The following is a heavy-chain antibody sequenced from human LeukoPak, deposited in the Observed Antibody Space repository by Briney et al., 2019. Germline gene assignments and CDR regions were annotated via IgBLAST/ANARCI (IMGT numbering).Heavy chain of an antibody. V-gene: IGHV4-34*01. J-gene: IGHJ5*02. CDR3: ARDGDDYYGSGSYSGSWFDP. D-gene: IGHD3-10*01. Sequence: SETLSLTCAVYGGSFSGYYWSWIRQPPGKGLEWIGEINHSGSTNYNPSLKSRVTISVDTSKNQFSLKLSSVTAADTAVYYCARDGDDYYGSGSYSGSWFDPWGQGTLVTVSS. CDR2: INHSGST. CDR1: GGSFSGYY.